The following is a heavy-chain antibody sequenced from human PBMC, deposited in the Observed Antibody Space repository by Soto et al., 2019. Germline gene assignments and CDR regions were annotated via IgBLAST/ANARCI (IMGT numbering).Heavy chain of an antibody. J-gene: IGHJ4*02. CDR3: ARSQTAVSTGFDY. CDR1: DGSIRSYY. Sequence: PSETLSLTCTVSDGSIRSYYWSWMRQPPGKGLEWIGYIHYTGSTSYNPSLKSRVTISVDTSKNQFSLKLSSVSAADTAAYYCARSQTAVSTGFDYWVQGTLVTVSS. D-gene: IGHD4-17*01. CDR2: IHYTGST. V-gene: IGHV4-59*01.